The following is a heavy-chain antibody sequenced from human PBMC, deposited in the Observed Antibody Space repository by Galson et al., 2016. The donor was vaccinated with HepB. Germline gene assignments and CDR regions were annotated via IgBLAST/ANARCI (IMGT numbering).Heavy chain of an antibody. V-gene: IGHV4-59*02. D-gene: IGHD4-17*01. J-gene: IGHJ4*02. CDR2: ISYTGST. CDR3: ANTDFGDYGLDFDY. CDR1: AGSVSSYY. Sequence: SETLSLTCTVSAGSVSSYYWSWIRQPPGKGLEWIGYISYTGSTNYNPSPKSRVTISVDTSKTQFDLKLRSVTAAYTAVYFCANTDFGDYGLDFDYWGQGTLVTVSS.